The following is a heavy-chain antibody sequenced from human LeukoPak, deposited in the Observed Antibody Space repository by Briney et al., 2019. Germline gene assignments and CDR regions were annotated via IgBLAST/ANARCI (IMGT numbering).Heavy chain of an antibody. CDR1: GFTFSSYG. D-gene: IGHD6-13*01. Sequence: GGSLRLSCAASGFTFSSYGMSWIRQAPGKGLEWVSAISGSGGSTYYADSVKGRFTISRDNSKNTLYLQMNSLRAEDTAVYYCATSIAAAGNFDYWGQGTLVTVSS. V-gene: IGHV3-23*01. J-gene: IGHJ4*02. CDR2: ISGSGGST. CDR3: ATSIAAAGNFDY.